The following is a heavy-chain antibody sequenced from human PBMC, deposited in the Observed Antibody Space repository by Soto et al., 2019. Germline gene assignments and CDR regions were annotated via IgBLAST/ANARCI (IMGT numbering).Heavy chain of an antibody. CDR2: ISWSGGSI. CDR1: GFSFGDYG. J-gene: IGHJ6*02. D-gene: IGHD2-8*02. CDR3: AKSTGGTANGMDV. Sequence: EVQLVQSGGGLVQPGRSLRLSCAASGFSFGDYGMHWVRQAPGKGLEWVSGISWSGGSIGYADSVKGRFSISRDSAKNSLYLQMNSLRDEDTALYYCAKSTGGTANGMDVWGQGTTVTVSS. V-gene: IGHV3-9*01.